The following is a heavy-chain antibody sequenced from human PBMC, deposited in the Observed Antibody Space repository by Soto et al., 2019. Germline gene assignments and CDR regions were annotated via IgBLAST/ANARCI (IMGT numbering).Heavy chain of an antibody. Sequence: QVQLVQSGAEVKKPGSSVKVSCKASGGTFSSYGMHWVRQAPGKGLEWVAVISYDGSNKYYADSVKGRFTISRDNSKNTLYLQMNSLRAEDTAVYYCGKGHRDDLLGATTGGWYFDLWGRGTLVTVSS. D-gene: IGHD1-26*01. V-gene: IGHV3-30*18. J-gene: IGHJ2*01. CDR2: ISYDGSNK. CDR1: GGTFSSYG. CDR3: GKGHRDDLLGATTGGWYFDL.